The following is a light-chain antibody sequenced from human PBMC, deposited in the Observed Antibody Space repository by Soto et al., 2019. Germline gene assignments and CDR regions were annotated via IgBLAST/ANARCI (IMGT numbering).Light chain of an antibody. Sequence: EIVMTQSPATLSVSPGERATLSCRASQGVSGNLAWYQQKPGQAPRLLIYAASTRATGIPARFNGSGSGTEFTLTISSLQSEDFAVYYCQQYNNWPPITFGPGTKVDIK. CDR2: AAS. CDR1: QGVSGN. CDR3: QQYNNWPPIT. J-gene: IGKJ3*01. V-gene: IGKV3-15*01.